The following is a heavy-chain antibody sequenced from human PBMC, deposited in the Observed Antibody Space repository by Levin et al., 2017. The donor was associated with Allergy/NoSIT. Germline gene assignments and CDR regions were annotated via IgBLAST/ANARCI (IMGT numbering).Heavy chain of an antibody. CDR1: GFTFDDYG. Sequence: GESLKISCAASGFTFDDYGMSWVRQAPGKGLEWVSGINWNGGSTGYADSVKGRFTISRDNAKNSLYLQMNSLRAEDTALYYCARGGNYYGSGSYPPFDYWGQGTLVTVSS. CDR2: INWNGGST. V-gene: IGHV3-20*04. CDR3: ARGGNYYGSGSYPPFDY. D-gene: IGHD3-10*01. J-gene: IGHJ4*02.